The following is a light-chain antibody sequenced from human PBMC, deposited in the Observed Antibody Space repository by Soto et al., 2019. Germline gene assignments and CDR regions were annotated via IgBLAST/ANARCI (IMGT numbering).Light chain of an antibody. CDR3: QQYGSSPRT. CDR2: GAS. J-gene: IGKJ1*01. V-gene: IGKV3-20*01. Sequence: EIVLTQSPGTLSLSPGERATLSCRASQSLSSSFLAWYQQKPGQAPRLLISGASSRATGIPDRFSGSGSGTDFTLTISRLEPEDFAVYYCQQYGSSPRTFGQGTKVNIK. CDR1: QSLSSSF.